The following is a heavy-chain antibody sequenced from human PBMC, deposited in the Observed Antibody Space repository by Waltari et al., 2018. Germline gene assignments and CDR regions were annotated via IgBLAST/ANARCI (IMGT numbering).Heavy chain of an antibody. J-gene: IGHJ6*02. CDR2: ISYNGRNI. CDR3: ARDYCDRTNCHGMDV. Sequence: QVQLVESGGGVAQPGRSLRPSCAASDFTFSSLSMHWVRQAPGKGLEWVAVISYNGRNIYYVDSVKGRFTISRDNSKGTLYLQMNSLRAEDTAIYYCARDYCDRTNCHGMDVWGQGTTVTVSS. D-gene: IGHD3-22*01. V-gene: IGHV3-30*04. CDR1: DFTFSSLS.